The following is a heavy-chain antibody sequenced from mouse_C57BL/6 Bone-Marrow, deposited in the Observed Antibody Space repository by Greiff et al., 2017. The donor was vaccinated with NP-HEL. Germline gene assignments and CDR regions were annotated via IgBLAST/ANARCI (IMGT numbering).Heavy chain of an antibody. CDR3: ARPLYYYGSSYGDAMDY. CDR1: GYSFTGYY. D-gene: IGHD1-1*01. Sequence: VQLQQSGPELVKPGASVKISCKASGYSFTGYYMNWVKQSPEKSLEWIGEINPSTGGTTYNQKFKAKATLTVDKSSSTAYMQLKSLTSEDSAVYYCARPLYYYGSSYGDAMDYWGQGTSVTVSS. V-gene: IGHV1-42*01. CDR2: INPSTGGT. J-gene: IGHJ4*01.